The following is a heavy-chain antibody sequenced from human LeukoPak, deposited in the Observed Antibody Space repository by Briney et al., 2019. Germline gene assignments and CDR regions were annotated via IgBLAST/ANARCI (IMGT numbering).Heavy chain of an antibody. CDR3: AKDPLRQLWFSTAFDY. CDR2: ISSSGSTI. J-gene: IGHJ4*02. V-gene: IGHV3-48*03. Sequence: GGSLRLSCAASGFTFSSYEMNWVRQAPGKGLEWVSYISSSGSTIYYADSVKGRFTISRDNSKNTLYLQMNSLRAEDTAVYYCAKDPLRQLWFSTAFDYWGQGTLVTVSS. D-gene: IGHD5-18*01. CDR1: GFTFSSYE.